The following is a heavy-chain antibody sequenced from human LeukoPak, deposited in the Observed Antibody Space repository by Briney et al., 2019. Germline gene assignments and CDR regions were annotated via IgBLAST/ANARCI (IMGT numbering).Heavy chain of an antibody. CDR3: ARYTGIAEAGIDAFDI. V-gene: IGHV4-59*11. Sequence: SETLSLTCTVSGGSITSHYWSWIRQPPGKGLEWIGCIYYGGNNNCNPSLKSRVTISIDTSKNQFSLKLTSVTATDTAVYYCARYTGIAEAGIDAFDIWGQGTMVTVSS. CDR2: IYYGGNN. D-gene: IGHD6-13*01. CDR1: GGSITSHY. J-gene: IGHJ3*02.